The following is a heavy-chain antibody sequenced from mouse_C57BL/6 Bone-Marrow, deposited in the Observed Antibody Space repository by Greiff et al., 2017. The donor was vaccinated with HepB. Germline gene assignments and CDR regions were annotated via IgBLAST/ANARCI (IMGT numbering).Heavy chain of an antibody. CDR1: GYTFTDYN. Sequence: EVKLQESGPELVKPGASVKIPCKASGYTFTDYNMDWVKQSHGKSLEWIGDINPNNGGTIYNQKFKGKATLTVDKSSSTAYMELRSLTSEDTAVYYCARYDGYSPFAYWGQGTLVTVSA. D-gene: IGHD2-3*01. J-gene: IGHJ3*01. V-gene: IGHV1-18*01. CDR2: INPNNGGT. CDR3: ARYDGYSPFAY.